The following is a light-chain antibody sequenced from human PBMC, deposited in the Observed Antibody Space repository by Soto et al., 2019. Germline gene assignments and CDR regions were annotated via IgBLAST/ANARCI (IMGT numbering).Light chain of an antibody. V-gene: IGKV1-39*01. J-gene: IGKJ1*01. CDR1: QSISSY. CDR2: AAS. Sequence: DIQMTQSTSSLSASVGGRVTITCRASQSISSYLNWYQQKPGKAPKLLIYAASSLQSGVPSRFSGSGSGTDFTLTISSLQPEDFATYYCQQSYSTRWTFGQGTKVDIK. CDR3: QQSYSTRWT.